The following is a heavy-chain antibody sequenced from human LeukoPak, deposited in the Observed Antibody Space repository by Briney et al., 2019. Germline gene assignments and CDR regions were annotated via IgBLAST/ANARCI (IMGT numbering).Heavy chain of an antibody. J-gene: IGHJ4*02. CDR1: GYTFTGYY. CDR3: ARTAMVRGVITPLLFDY. D-gene: IGHD3-10*01. CDR2: MNPNSGNT. Sequence: GASVKVSCKASGYTFTGYYLHWVRQATGQGLEWMGWMNPNSGNTGYAQKFQGRVTMTRNTSISTAYMELSSLRSEDTAVYYCARTAMVRGVITPLLFDYWGQGTLVTVSS. V-gene: IGHV1-8*02.